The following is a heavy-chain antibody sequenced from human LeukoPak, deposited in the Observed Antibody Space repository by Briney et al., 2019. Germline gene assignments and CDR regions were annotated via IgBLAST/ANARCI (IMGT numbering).Heavy chain of an antibody. CDR2: IYYSGST. J-gene: IGHJ4*02. D-gene: IGHD4-23*01. CDR1: GGSISSGDYY. Sequence: SETLSLTCTVSGGSISSGDYYWRWIRQPPGKGLEWIGYIYYSGSTYYNPSLKSRVTISVDTSKNQFSLKLSSVTAADTAVYYCARDFPVGGNFRDAFDIWGQGTLVTVSS. V-gene: IGHV4-30-4*01. CDR3: ARDFPVGGNFRDAFDI.